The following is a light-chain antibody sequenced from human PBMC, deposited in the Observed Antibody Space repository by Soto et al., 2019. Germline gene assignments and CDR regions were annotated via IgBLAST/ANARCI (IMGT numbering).Light chain of an antibody. Sequence: ENVLTQSPGTLSLSPGERATLSCRASQSVGSAWLAWYQQKPGQAPRLLLYSTSTRATGIPDRFSGSGSGTDFTLTISRPEPEDFAVYYCQQYGSPLWTFGQGTKVEVK. CDR3: QQYGSPLWT. CDR2: STS. J-gene: IGKJ1*01. CDR1: QSVGSAW. V-gene: IGKV3-20*01.